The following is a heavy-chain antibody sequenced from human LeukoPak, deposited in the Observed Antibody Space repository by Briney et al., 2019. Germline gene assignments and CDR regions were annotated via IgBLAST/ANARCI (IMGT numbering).Heavy chain of an antibody. CDR3: ARGKDGEQYNTFDI. J-gene: IGHJ3*02. CDR2: INHSGST. CDR1: GGSFSGYY. D-gene: IGHD5-24*01. Sequence: SETLSLTCAVYGGSFSGYYWSWIRQPPGKGLEWLGEINHSGSTNYNPSLKSRVTISVDTSKNQFSLKLSSVTAADTALYYCARGKDGEQYNTFDIWGQGTMVTVSS. V-gene: IGHV4-34*01.